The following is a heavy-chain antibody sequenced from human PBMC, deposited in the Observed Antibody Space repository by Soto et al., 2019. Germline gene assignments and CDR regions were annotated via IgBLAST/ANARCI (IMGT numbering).Heavy chain of an antibody. D-gene: IGHD2-2*01. V-gene: IGHV6-1*01. CDR1: GDTVPSSSAS. CDR3: ARHTYQPSDWIFYYFDY. J-gene: IGHJ4*02. Sequence: PSQTLSLTCAISGDTVPSSSASWHWIRQSPSRGLEWLGRTYYRSKWYNDYAVSVKSRITINPDTSKNQFSLQLNSVTPEDTAVYYCARHTYQPSDWIFYYFDYWGQGTLVTVSS. CDR2: TYYRSKWYN.